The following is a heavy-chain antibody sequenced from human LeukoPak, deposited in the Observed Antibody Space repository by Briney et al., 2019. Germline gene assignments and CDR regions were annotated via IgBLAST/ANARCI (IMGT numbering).Heavy chain of an antibody. V-gene: IGHV3-49*04. Sequence: GGSLRLSCTASGFTLGDYAMSWVRQAPGKGLEWVGFIRSKVYGGTTEYAASVKVRFTISRDDSKSIAYLQMTSLKTEDAGVYYCTRFTIVGVVDAFDIWGQGTMVTVSS. CDR3: TRFTIVGVVDAFDI. CDR2: IRSKVYGGTT. J-gene: IGHJ3*02. D-gene: IGHD3-3*01. CDR1: GFTLGDYA.